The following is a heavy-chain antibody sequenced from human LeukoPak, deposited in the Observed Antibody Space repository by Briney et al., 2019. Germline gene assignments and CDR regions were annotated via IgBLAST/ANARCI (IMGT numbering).Heavy chain of an antibody. J-gene: IGHJ4*02. CDR3: TRYNNDHFDY. Sequence: GGSLRLSCAGSGFTFGGYGMHWFRRTPGKGLEWVAVIAYDGSRAFYADSVKGRFTISRDNSKNTMSVQMDDLRAEDTAVYYCTRYNNDHFDYWGQGTLVTVSS. D-gene: IGHD1-14*01. CDR1: GFTFGGYG. V-gene: IGHV3-33*01. CDR2: IAYDGSRA.